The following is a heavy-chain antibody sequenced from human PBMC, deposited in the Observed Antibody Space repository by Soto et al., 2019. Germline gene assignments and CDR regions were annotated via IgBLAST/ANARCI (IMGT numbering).Heavy chain of an antibody. D-gene: IGHD6-25*01. V-gene: IGHV3-30*03. CDR2: ISYDGSNK. J-gene: IGHJ6*02. Sequence: HPGGSLRLSCAASGFTFSSYGMHWVRQAPGKGLEWVAVISYDGSNKHYADSVKGRFTISRDNSKNTLYLQLNSLRAEDRAVCYCARARRPHSYYGLDVLGQGTTVTVSS. CDR1: GFTFSSYG. CDR3: ARARRPHSYYGLDV.